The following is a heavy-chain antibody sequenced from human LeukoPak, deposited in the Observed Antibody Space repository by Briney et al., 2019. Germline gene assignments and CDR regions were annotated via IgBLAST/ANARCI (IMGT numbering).Heavy chain of an antibody. D-gene: IGHD6-13*01. Sequence: SETLSLTCTVSGGSITSYYWSWIRQPPGKGLEWIGYIYSSGSTNYNPSLKSRITISIDTSKNQFSLKLGSVTAADTAVYYCARGDSAWYVWGQGTLVTVSS. CDR1: GGSITSYY. CDR3: ARGDSAWYV. V-gene: IGHV4-59*01. CDR2: IYSSGST. J-gene: IGHJ4*02.